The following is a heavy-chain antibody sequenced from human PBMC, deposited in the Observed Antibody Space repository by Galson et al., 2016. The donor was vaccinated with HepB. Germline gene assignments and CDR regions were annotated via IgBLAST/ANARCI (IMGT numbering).Heavy chain of an antibody. V-gene: IGHV3-74*01. D-gene: IGHD6-25*01. CDR2: ISGDGTNT. CDR3: ASKGARRSIGGFDV. CDR1: GFTYNNYW. Sequence: SLRLSCAASGFTYNNYWMHWVRQAPGKGLVWVSRISGDGTNTFYSDSVKGRFTISRDNARNTVYMQMDSLTGEDTAVYYCASKGARRSIGGFDVWGQGTMVTVSS. J-gene: IGHJ3*01.